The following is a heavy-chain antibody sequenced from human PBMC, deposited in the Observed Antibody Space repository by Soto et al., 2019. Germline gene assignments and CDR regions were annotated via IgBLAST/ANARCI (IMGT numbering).Heavy chain of an antibody. D-gene: IGHD1-26*01. CDR2: ISYDGSNK. J-gene: IGHJ4*02. CDR1: GFTFSSYA. V-gene: IGHV3-30*18. CDR3: AKRGATRDFDY. Sequence: VQLLESGGGLVQPGGSLRLSCAASGFTFSSYAMSWVRQAPGKGLEWVAGISYDGSNKDYADSMKGRFTISRDNSKNTLFLQMNSLRGEDTAVYYCAKRGATRDFDYWGQGTLVTVSS.